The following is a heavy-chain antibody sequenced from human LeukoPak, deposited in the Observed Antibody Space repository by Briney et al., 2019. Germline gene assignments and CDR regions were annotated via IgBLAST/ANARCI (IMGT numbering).Heavy chain of an antibody. D-gene: IGHD3-10*01. CDR3: ACSYYYGSGSRSYYYYMDV. V-gene: IGHV4-59*08. CDR1: GGSISSYY. CDR2: IYYSGST. Sequence: SKTLSLTCTVSGGSISSYYWSWIRQPPRKGLEWIGYIYYSGSTNYNPSLKSRVTISVDTSKSQFSLKLSSVTAADTAVYYCACSYYYGSGSRSYYYYMDVWGKGTTVTISS. J-gene: IGHJ6*03.